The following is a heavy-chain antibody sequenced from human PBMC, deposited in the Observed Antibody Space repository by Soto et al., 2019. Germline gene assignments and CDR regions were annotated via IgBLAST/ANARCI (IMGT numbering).Heavy chain of an antibody. J-gene: IGHJ4*02. CDR2: ISNSGNTI. CDR3: ARDRRSGSYGY. D-gene: IGHD1-26*01. Sequence: QVQLVESGGGLVKPGGSLRLSCAASGFTFSDYYMSWIRQVPGKGLEWVSYISNSGNTIYSADSVRGRFTISRDNAKNSLYLQMNSLRAEGTAVYYCARDRRSGSYGYWGQGTLVTVSS. CDR1: GFTFSDYY. V-gene: IGHV3-11*01.